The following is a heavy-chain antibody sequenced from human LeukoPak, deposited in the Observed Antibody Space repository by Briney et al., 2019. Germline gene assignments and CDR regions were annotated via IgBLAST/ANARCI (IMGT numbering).Heavy chain of an antibody. CDR2: IYSGGST. Sequence: GGSLRLSCAASGFTVSSNYMSWVRQAPGKGLEWVSVIYSGGSTYYADSVKGRFTISRDNSKNTLYLQMNSLRAEDTAVYYCARVGYDILTGYWGYGMDVWGQGTTVTASS. J-gene: IGHJ6*02. CDR3: ARVGYDILTGYWGYGMDV. V-gene: IGHV3-53*01. CDR1: GFTVSSNY. D-gene: IGHD3-9*01.